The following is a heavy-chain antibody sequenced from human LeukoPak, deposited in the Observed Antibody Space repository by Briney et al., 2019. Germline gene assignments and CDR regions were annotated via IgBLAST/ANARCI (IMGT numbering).Heavy chain of an antibody. J-gene: IGHJ4*02. CDR1: GGTFSSYA. CDR3: ARQGKDRTQADFDY. CDR2: IIPILGTA. D-gene: IGHD1-1*01. Sequence: GASVKVSCKASGGTFSSYAISWVRQAPGQGLEWMGRIIPILGTANYAQKFQGRVTITADESTSTAYMELSSLRSEDTAVYYCARQGKDRTQADFDYWGQGTLVTVSS. V-gene: IGHV1-69*11.